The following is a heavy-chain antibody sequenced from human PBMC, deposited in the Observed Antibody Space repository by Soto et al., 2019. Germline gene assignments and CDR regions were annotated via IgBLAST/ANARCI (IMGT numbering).Heavy chain of an antibody. CDR2: LYPNGRA. D-gene: IGHD1-20*01. Sequence: GESLKISCAASGFTVSSNYLTWVRQAPGKGLKWVSVLYPNGRAYYADSVKGRFSISTDNSQNSVYLQMNTLRAEDTAIYYCARGLGREYQDNRNYFHLDYWGQGTLVTVSS. V-gene: IGHV3-53*01. CDR3: ARGLGREYQDNRNYFHLDY. J-gene: IGHJ4*02. CDR1: GFTVSSNY.